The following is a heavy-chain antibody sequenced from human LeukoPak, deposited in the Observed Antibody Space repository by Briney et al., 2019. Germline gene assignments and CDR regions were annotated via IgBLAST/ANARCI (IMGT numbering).Heavy chain of an antibody. CDR2: IIPIFGTA. Sequence: PGASVKVSCKASGGTFSSYAISWVRQAPGQGLEWMGGIIPIFGTANYAQKFQGRVTITADKSTSTAYMELSSLRSEDTAVYYCAREIGITMVRGAPRPRFDPWGQGTLVTVSS. D-gene: IGHD3-10*01. CDR3: AREIGITMVRGAPRPRFDP. V-gene: IGHV1-69*06. CDR1: GGTFSSYA. J-gene: IGHJ5*02.